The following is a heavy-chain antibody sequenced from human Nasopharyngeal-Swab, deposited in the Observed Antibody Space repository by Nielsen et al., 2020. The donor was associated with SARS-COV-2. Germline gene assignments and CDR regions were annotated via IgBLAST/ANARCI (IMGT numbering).Heavy chain of an antibody. CDR1: GYTFTSYA. V-gene: IGHV1-3*01. J-gene: IGHJ6*02. D-gene: IGHD2-15*01. Sequence: VSVKVSCKASGYTFTSYAMHWVRQAPGQRLEWMGWINAGNGNTKYSQKFQGRVTITRDTSASTAYMELSSLRSEDTAVYYCARDIVMVVAATPYYYYGMDVWGQGTTVTVSS. CDR3: ARDIVMVVAATPYYYYGMDV. CDR2: INAGNGNT.